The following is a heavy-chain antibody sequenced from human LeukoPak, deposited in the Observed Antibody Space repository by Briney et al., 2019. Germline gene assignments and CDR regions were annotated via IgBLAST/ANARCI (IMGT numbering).Heavy chain of an antibody. D-gene: IGHD6-6*01. Sequence: ASVKVSCKASGYTFTSYGISWVRQAPGQGLEWMGWINPNSGGTNYAQKFQGRVTMTRDTSISTAYMELSRLRSDDTAVYYCARPQYSSSSGRLDAFDIWGQGTMVSVSS. CDR2: INPNSGGT. V-gene: IGHV1-2*02. CDR3: ARPQYSSSSGRLDAFDI. J-gene: IGHJ3*02. CDR1: GYTFTSYG.